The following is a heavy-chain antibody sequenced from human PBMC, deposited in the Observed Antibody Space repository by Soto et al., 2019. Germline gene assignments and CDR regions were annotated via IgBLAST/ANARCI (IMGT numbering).Heavy chain of an antibody. Sequence: GASVKVSCNASGGTFSSYAISWVRQAPGQGLEWMGGIIPIFGTANYAQKFQGRVTITADESTSTAYMELSSLRSEDTAVYYCARVDYTDPYWGQGTLVTVSS. CDR2: IIPIFGTA. D-gene: IGHD3-3*01. CDR3: ARVDYTDPY. CDR1: GGTFSSYA. J-gene: IGHJ4*02. V-gene: IGHV1-69*13.